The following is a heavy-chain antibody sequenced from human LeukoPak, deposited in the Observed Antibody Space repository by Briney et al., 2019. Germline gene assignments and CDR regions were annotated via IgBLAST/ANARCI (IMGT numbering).Heavy chain of an antibody. Sequence: PSETLSLTCTVSGGSISSGGYYWSWIRQPPGKGLEWIGYIYYSGSTNYNPSLKSRVTISVDTSKNQFSLKLSSVTAADTAVYYCARGGQQWLVEENWFDPWGQGTLVTVSS. V-gene: IGHV4-61*08. CDR1: GGSISSGGYY. CDR2: IYYSGST. CDR3: ARGGQQWLVEENWFDP. D-gene: IGHD6-19*01. J-gene: IGHJ5*02.